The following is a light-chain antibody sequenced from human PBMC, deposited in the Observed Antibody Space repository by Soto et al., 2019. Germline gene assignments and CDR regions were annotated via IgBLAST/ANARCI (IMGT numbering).Light chain of an antibody. V-gene: IGKV3-15*01. CDR3: QQYGSSGT. CDR2: GAS. J-gene: IGKJ1*01. Sequence: EIVMTQSPATLSVSPGERATLSCRANQSVSSNLAWYQQKPGQAPRLLISGASTRATGIPDRFSGSGSGTEFTLTISSLQSEDFAVYYCQQYGSSGTFGQGTKVEIK. CDR1: QSVSSN.